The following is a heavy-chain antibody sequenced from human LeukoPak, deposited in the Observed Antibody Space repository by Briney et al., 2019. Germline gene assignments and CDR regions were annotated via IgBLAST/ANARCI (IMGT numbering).Heavy chain of an antibody. CDR1: GFTFSSYW. V-gene: IGHV3-7*02. CDR3: AKSRIRGVSSAFDI. J-gene: IGHJ3*02. D-gene: IGHD3-10*01. Sequence: PGGSLRLSCAASGFTFSSYWMIWVRQAPGKGLEWVANIKQDGSEKYYVDSVKGRFTISRDNAKNSLYLQMNSLRAEDTAVYYYAKSRIRGVSSAFDIWGQGTMVTVSS. CDR2: IKQDGSEK.